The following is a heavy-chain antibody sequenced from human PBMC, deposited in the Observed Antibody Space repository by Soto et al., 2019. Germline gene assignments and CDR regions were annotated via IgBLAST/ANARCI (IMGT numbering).Heavy chain of an antibody. D-gene: IGHD6-13*01. CDR1: GYTFTSYG. CDR2: ISAHNGNT. J-gene: IGHJ5*02. Sequence: ASVKVSCKASGYTFTSYGISWVRQAPGQGLEWMGWISAHNGNTNYAQKLQGRVTMTTDTSTSTAYMELRSLRSDDTAVYYCAASPGTAAAGNWFDPWGQGTLVTVSS. V-gene: IGHV1-18*01. CDR3: AASPGTAAAGNWFDP.